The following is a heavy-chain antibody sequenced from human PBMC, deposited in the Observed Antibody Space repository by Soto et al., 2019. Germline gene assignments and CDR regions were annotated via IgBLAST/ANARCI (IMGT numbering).Heavy chain of an antibody. CDR2: IIPKLGSA. J-gene: IGHJ4*02. CDR1: GGGNLRDYR. Sequence: QVQLVQSGAEVKEPGSSVKVSCKASGGGNLRDYRTTWVRRAPGQGLEWMGGIIPKLGSANYAQNFQGRVTVTADESTNTVYMDLWSLRSDDTADYYCARGGYGYNFGPVYWAQVTPVTVAS. CDR3: ARGGYGYNFGPVY. D-gene: IGHD5-12*01. V-gene: IGHV1-69*01.